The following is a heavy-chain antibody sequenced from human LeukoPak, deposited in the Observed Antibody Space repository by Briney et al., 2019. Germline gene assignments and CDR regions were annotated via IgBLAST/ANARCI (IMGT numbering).Heavy chain of an antibody. CDR3: ASFYGSGSPPRFDY. V-gene: IGHV4-39*01. CDR2: IYYSGST. Sequence: TSETLSLTCTVSGGSISSSSYYWGWIRQPPVQGLEWIGSIYYSGSTYYNPSLKSRVTISVDTSKNQFSLKLSSVTAADTAVYYCASFYGSGSPPRFDYWGQGTLVTVSS. J-gene: IGHJ4*02. D-gene: IGHD3-10*01. CDR1: GGSISSSSYY.